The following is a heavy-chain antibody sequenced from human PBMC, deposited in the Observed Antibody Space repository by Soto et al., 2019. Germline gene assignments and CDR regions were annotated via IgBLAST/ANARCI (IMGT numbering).Heavy chain of an antibody. D-gene: IGHD4-17*01. J-gene: IGHJ5*02. CDR1: GYTFSNFG. V-gene: IGHV1-18*01. CDR2: ISPNSEKT. CDR3: TKAAKYTAIYYGYFVHDR. Sequence: ASVKVSCKASGYTFSNFGISWVRQAPGEGLEWMGWISPNSEKTKIAQRFQGRVTMTTDISTSTSYLELRGLTSDDTAVYYCTKAAKYTAIYYGYFVHDRWGQGTPVTVSS.